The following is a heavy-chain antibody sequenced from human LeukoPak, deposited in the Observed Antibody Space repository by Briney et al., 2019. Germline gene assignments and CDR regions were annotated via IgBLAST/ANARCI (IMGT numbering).Heavy chain of an antibody. CDR1: GASISSTPYY. V-gene: IGHV4-39*01. Sequence: SETLSLTCAVSGASISSTPYYWGWIRQPPGKGLEWIGNIYYTGSTYYNASLQSRVTISIDTSKNQFSLKLSSVTAADTAVYYCARSPEGYCSGGSCYYYYYYMDVWGKGTTVTVSS. D-gene: IGHD2-15*01. CDR3: ARSPEGYCSGGSCYYYYYYMDV. CDR2: IYYTGST. J-gene: IGHJ6*03.